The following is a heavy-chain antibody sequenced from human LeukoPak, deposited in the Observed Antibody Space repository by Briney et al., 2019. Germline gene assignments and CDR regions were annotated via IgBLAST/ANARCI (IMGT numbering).Heavy chain of an antibody. V-gene: IGHV4-4*02. D-gene: IGHD3-22*01. Sequence: SGTLSLTCAVSGGSISSDNWWSWVRQPPGKGLEWIGKIYHIGSTNYNPSLESRVTISVDKSKNQFSLKLSSVTAADTAVYYCARSYYYDSSHTAGYWGQGTTVTVSS. J-gene: IGHJ6*02. CDR3: ARSYYYDSSHTAGY. CDR1: GGSISSDNW. CDR2: IYHIGST.